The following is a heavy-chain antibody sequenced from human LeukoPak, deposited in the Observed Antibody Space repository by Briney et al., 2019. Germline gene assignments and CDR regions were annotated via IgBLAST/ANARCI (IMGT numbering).Heavy chain of an antibody. J-gene: IGHJ6*02. D-gene: IGHD6-19*01. CDR1: GFTSGSYA. CDR2: ISSSSSTI. V-gene: IGHV3-48*02. Sequence: GGSLRLSCAASGFTSGSYAMSWARQAPGKGLEWVSGISSSSSTIYYADSVKGRFTISRDNAKNSLYLQMNSLRDEDTAVYYCARGGGQGGWYSSYYYYGMDVWGQGTTVTVSS. CDR3: ARGGGQGGWYSSYYYYGMDV.